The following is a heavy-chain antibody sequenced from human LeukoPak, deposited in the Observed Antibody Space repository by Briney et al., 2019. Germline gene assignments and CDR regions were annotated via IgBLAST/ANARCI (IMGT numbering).Heavy chain of an antibody. CDR2: INHSGSI. V-gene: IGHV4-34*01. CDR1: GGSLSGYF. J-gene: IGHJ1*01. CDR3: ARYSRIAAAGNYRYFQH. Sequence: SETLSHTCVYNGGSLSGYFWRWIRPPPGRGVEWIGEINHSGSINYNPSLKSRVTISVDTSKNQFSLKLSSVTAADTAVYYCARYSRIAAAGNYRYFQHWGQGTLVTVSS. D-gene: IGHD6-13*01.